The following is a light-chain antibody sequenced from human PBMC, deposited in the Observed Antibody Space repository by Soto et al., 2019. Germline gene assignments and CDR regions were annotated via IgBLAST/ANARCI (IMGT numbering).Light chain of an antibody. CDR2: GAS. CDR3: QKYYSTSWT. Sequence: EIVLTQSPGTLSLPPGERATLSCRASQSVSNNYLAWYQQKPGQAPRLLIYGASNRATGIPDRFSGSGSGTDFTLTISSLQPEDVATYYCQKYYSTSWTFGQGSKVDIK. J-gene: IGKJ1*01. V-gene: IGKV3-20*01. CDR1: QSVSNNY.